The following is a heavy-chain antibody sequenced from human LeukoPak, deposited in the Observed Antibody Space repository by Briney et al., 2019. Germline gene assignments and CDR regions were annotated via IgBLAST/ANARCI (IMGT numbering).Heavy chain of an antibody. CDR2: IYYSGST. V-gene: IGHV4-61*03. CDR3: ARGIVGVTYFDE. D-gene: IGHD1-26*01. J-gene: IGHJ4*02. Sequence: PSETLSLTCSVSGGSVSSGGFYRTWIRQPPGRGLEWIGYIYYSGSTEYNPSLKSRVTISVDTSKNHFSLILSSVTAADTAVYYCARGIVGVTYFDEWGQGMLVTVSS. CDR1: GGSVSSGGFY.